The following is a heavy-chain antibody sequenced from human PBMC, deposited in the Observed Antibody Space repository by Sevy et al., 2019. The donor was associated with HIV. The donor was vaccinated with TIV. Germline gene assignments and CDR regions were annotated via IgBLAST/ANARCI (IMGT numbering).Heavy chain of an antibody. D-gene: IGHD3-22*01. CDR1: GFTVSSYV. CDR2: TSYDAINK. Sequence: GGSLRLSCAAAGFTVSSYVIHWVRQVPGKGLEWVALTSYDAINKYYADSVKGRFTVSRDNSKNTLYLQMNSLRAEDTVMYYCASSYYYDSSGCYYWGQVNLVTVSS. V-gene: IGHV3-30*01. CDR3: ASSYYYDSSGCYY. J-gene: IGHJ4*02.